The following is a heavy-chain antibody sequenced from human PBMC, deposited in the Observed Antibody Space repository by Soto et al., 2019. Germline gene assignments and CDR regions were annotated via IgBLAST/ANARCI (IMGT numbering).Heavy chain of an antibody. V-gene: IGHV4-34*01. D-gene: IGHD5-12*01. J-gene: IGHJ5*02. CDR3: ARGRYGVATKNWFDP. CDR2: INHSGST. CDR1: GGSFSGYY. Sequence: PSETLSLTCAVYGGSFSGYYWSWIRQPPGKGLEWIGEINHSGSTNYNPSLKSRVTISVDTSKNQFSLKLSSVTAADTAVYYCARGRYGVATKNWFDPRGQGTLVTVSS.